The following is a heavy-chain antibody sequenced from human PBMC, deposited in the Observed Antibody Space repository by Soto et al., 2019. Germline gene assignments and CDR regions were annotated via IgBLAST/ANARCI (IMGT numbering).Heavy chain of an antibody. CDR3: AKDRTIASRNFDS. CDR2: ISGSVGST. D-gene: IGHD6-6*01. CDR1: GFTFNDHG. J-gene: IGHJ4*02. Sequence: WSLRLSCTASGFTFNDHGMHWVRQAPGKGLEWVSSISGSVGSTFYADSVKGRFTISRDNSMNTLYLQMNSLRAEDTAVYYCAKDRTIASRNFDSWGQGALVTVSS. V-gene: IGHV3-23*01.